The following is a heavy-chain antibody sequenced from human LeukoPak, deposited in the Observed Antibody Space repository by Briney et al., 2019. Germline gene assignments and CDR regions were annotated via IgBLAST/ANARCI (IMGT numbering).Heavy chain of an antibody. Sequence: SETLSLTCAVYGGSFSGYYWSWIRQPPGKGLEWIGEINHSGSTNYNTSLKSRVTISVDTSKNQFSLKLSSVTAAATAVYYCARGQYGSGSYYPWGQGTLVTVSS. CDR1: GGSFSGYY. V-gene: IGHV4-34*01. CDR3: ARGQYGSGSYYP. J-gene: IGHJ5*02. D-gene: IGHD3-10*01. CDR2: INHSGST.